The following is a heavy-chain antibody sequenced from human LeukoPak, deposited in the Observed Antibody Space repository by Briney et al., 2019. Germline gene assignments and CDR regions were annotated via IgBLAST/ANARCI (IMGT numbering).Heavy chain of an antibody. V-gene: IGHV4-38-2*01. Sequence: SETLSLTCWVSPYSISSGYYWGWIRQPPGKGLEWIGSIYHSGSTYYNPSLKSRVTISVDTSKNQFSLKLSSVTAADTAVYYCARHALTTINWFDPWGQGTLVTVSS. CDR3: ARHALTTINWFDP. CDR1: PYSISSGYY. J-gene: IGHJ5*02. D-gene: IGHD3-22*01. CDR2: IYHSGST.